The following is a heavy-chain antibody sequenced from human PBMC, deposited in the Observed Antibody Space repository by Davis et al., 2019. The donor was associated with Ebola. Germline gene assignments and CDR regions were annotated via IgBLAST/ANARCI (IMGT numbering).Heavy chain of an antibody. CDR2: IIPILGTA. CDR3: ARGLHGDYSFDD. J-gene: IGHJ4*02. V-gene: IGHV1-69*13. Sequence: SVTVSRMPSVYTFTSYGISWVRQAPGQGLEWMGGIIPILGTANYAQKLQGRVTITADDSTSTAYMELSSLRSEDTAVYYCARGLHGDYSFDDWGQGTLVTVSS. D-gene: IGHD4-17*01. CDR1: VYTFTSYG.